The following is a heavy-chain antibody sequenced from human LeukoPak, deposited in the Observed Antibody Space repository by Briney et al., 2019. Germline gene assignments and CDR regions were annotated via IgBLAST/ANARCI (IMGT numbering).Heavy chain of an antibody. CDR3: ARDYSSGWYTAPRRNWYFDL. D-gene: IGHD6-19*01. CDR2: IYYSGST. J-gene: IGHJ2*01. Sequence: SETLSLTCTVSGGSISSYYWSWIRQPPGKGLEWIGYIYYSGSTNYNPSLKSRVTISVDTSKNQFSLKLSSVTAADTAVYYCARDYSSGWYTAPRRNWYFDLWGRGTLVAVSS. CDR1: GGSISSYY. V-gene: IGHV4-59*01.